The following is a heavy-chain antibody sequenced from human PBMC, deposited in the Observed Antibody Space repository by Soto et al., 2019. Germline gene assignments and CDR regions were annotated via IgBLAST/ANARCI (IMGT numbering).Heavy chain of an antibody. Sequence: EVQLVESGGGLVQPGRSLRLSCAASGFSFDDYAMHWVRQAPGKGLEWVSGISYYSGSIGYADSVKGRFTISRDNAKKSLYLQMNSLRGEDTALYYCAKSTGGTANGMDVWGHGTTVTVSS. CDR2: ISYYSGSI. D-gene: IGHD2-8*02. CDR1: GFSFDDYA. V-gene: IGHV3-9*01. J-gene: IGHJ6*02. CDR3: AKSTGGTANGMDV.